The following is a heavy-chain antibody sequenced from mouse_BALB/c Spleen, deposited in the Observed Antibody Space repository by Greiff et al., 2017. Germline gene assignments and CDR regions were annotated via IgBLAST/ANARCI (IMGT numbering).Heavy chain of an antibody. V-gene: IGHV1S41*01. Sequence: DLVKPGASVKLSCKASGYTFTSYWINWIKQRPGQGLEWIGRIAPGSGSTYYNEMFKGKATLTVDTSSSTAYIQLSSLSSEDSAVYCGATPVPLYWYFDVWGAGTTVTVSS. D-gene: IGHD1-1*01. CDR3: ATPVPLYWYFDV. CDR2: IAPGSGST. J-gene: IGHJ1*01. CDR1: GYTFTSYW.